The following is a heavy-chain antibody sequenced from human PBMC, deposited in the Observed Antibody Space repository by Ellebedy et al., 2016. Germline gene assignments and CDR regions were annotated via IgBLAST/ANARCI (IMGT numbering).Heavy chain of an antibody. J-gene: IGHJ3*02. CDR3: ARKGRARPPRVAFDI. Sequence: SETLSLXXAVYGGSFSGYYWSWIRQPPGKGLEWIGEINHSGSTNYNPSLKSRVTISVDTSKNQFSLKLSSVTAADTAVYYCARKGRARPPRVAFDIWGQGTMVTVSS. CDR1: GGSFSGYY. CDR2: INHSGST. V-gene: IGHV4-34*01.